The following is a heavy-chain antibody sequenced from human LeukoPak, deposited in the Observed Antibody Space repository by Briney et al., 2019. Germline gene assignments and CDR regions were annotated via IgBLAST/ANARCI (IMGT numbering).Heavy chain of an antibody. CDR2: MNPNSGNT. Sequence: ASVKVSCKASGYTFTSYGISWVRQAPGQGLEWMGWMNPNSGNTGYAQKFQGRVTMTRNTSISTAYMELSSLRSEDTAVYYCARLHSSGWYLLLGYYYGMDVWGQGTTVTVSS. V-gene: IGHV1-8*02. D-gene: IGHD6-19*01. CDR1: GYTFTSYG. CDR3: ARLHSSGWYLLLGYYYGMDV. J-gene: IGHJ6*02.